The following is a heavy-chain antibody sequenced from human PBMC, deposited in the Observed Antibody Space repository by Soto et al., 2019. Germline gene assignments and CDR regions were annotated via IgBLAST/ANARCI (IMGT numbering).Heavy chain of an antibody. CDR2: NSAYNGNT. CDR3: ARTLRGIAVAGDMDV. D-gene: IGHD6-19*01. CDR1: GYTFTSYG. V-gene: IGHV1-18*01. J-gene: IGHJ6*02. Sequence: ASVKVSCKASGYTFTSYGISWVRQAPGQGLEWMGWNSAYNGNTNYAQKLQGRVTMTTDTSTSTAYMELRSLRSDDTAVYYCARTLRGIAVAGDMDVWGQGTTVTVSS.